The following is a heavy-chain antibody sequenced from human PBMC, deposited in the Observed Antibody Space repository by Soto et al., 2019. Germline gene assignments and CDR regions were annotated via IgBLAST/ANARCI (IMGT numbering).Heavy chain of an antibody. J-gene: IGHJ4*02. CDR2: ISWNSGSI. CDR3: AKDLQAVAGTMLDY. V-gene: IGHV3-9*01. CDR1: GFTFDDYA. D-gene: IGHD6-19*01. Sequence: GGSLRLSCAASGFTFDDYAMHWVRQAPGKGLEWVSGISWNSGSIGYADSVKGRFTISRDNAKNSLYLQMNSLRAEDTALYYCAKDLQAVAGTMLDYWGQGTLVTVSS.